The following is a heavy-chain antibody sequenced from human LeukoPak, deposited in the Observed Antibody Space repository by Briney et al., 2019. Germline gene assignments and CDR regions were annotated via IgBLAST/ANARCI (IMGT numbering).Heavy chain of an antibody. CDR3: ARRLDYFDS. Sequence: GGSLRLSCAASGFTFSTHTRNWLRQAPGKGQEWISSIISSGSTIYYADSVKGRFTISRDNAKNSLYLQMNSLRDEDTAVYYCARRLDYFDSWGQGILVTVSS. CDR1: GFTFSTHT. V-gene: IGHV3-48*02. J-gene: IGHJ4*02. CDR2: IISSGSTI. D-gene: IGHD6-19*01.